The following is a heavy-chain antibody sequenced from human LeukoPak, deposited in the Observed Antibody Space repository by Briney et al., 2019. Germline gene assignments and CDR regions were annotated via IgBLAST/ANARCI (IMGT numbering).Heavy chain of an antibody. Sequence: SETLSLTCAVYGGSFSGYYWSWIRQPPGKGLEWIGEINHSGSTNYNPSLKSRVTISVDTSKNQLSLTLSSVTAADTALYYCAREHVGGGISGILDYWGQGALVTVSS. CDR3: AREHVGGGISGILDY. CDR1: GGSFSGYY. CDR2: INHSGST. J-gene: IGHJ4*02. D-gene: IGHD4-23*01. V-gene: IGHV4-34*01.